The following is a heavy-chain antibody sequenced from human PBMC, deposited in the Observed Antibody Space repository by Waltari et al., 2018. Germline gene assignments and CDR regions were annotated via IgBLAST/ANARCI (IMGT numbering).Heavy chain of an antibody. CDR3: ARERSTIFGVVLGFDG. CDR1: GYSISSGYY. J-gene: IGHJ6*04. Sequence: QVQLQESGPGLVKPSETLSLTCTVSGYSISSGYYWGWIRQPPGKGLEWIGSIYHSGSTYYNPYLKSRVTISVDTSKNQFSRKLSSVTAADTAGYYCARERSTIFGVVLGFDGWGKGTTVTISS. D-gene: IGHD3-3*01. CDR2: IYHSGST. V-gene: IGHV4-38-2*02.